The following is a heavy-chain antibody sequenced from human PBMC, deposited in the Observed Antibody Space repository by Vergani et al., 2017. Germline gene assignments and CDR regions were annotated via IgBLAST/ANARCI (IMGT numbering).Heavy chain of an antibody. V-gene: IGHV3-23*01. Sequence: EVQLLESGGTLVQPGGSLRLSCAASGFTFSSYAMIWVRQAPGKGLQWVSSVSASGASTYHADSVKGRISISRDNSKNTLYLQMNSLRAEDTAVYYCAKDLITYGDYPLPEWDYWGQGTLVTVSS. D-gene: IGHD4-17*01. CDR3: AKDLITYGDYPLPEWDY. CDR2: VSASGAST. CDR1: GFTFSSYA. J-gene: IGHJ4*02.